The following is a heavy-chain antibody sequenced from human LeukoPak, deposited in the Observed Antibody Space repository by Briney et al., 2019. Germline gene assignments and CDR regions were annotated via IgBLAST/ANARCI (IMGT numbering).Heavy chain of an antibody. Sequence: PSETLSLTCTVSGGSISSYYWSWIRQPPGKGLEWIGYMYYRGNTNYDPSLKSRVTISIDTPNNQFSLKLSSVTAADTAVYYCARDNSVGDTAWWFDPWGQGTLVTVSS. CDR3: ARDNSVGDTAWWFDP. CDR1: GGSISSYY. D-gene: IGHD1-26*01. CDR2: MYYRGNT. V-gene: IGHV4-59*01. J-gene: IGHJ5*02.